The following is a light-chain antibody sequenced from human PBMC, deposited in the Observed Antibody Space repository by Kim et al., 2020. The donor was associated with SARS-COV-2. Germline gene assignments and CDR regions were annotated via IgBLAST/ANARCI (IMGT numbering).Light chain of an antibody. Sequence: DIVMTHSSDSLAVSAGERATINCKSSQSVLHSPNSKNYLGWDQQKSGQPPKLFIYCASTRGSGVPDRFRGNGSGTDFTLSISSLQPDDEAVFCCHLYYNAQVTFSQVTKL. CDR3: HLYYNAQVT. CDR1: QSVLHSPNSKNY. CDR2: CAS. V-gene: IGKV4-1*01. J-gene: IGKJ2*01.